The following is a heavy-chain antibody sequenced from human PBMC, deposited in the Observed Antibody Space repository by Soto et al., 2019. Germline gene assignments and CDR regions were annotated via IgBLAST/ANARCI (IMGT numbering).Heavy chain of an antibody. J-gene: IGHJ4*02. Sequence: LRLSSAASGFTFSHYAMTWVRQAPGKGLEWVSGVSGTGGSAYYADSVKGRFTISRDKSTNTLYLHMNSLRAEDTAVYYCARGSAYSDYDLEYWGQGTLVTVSS. V-gene: IGHV3-23*01. CDR1: GFTFSHYA. CDR3: ARGSAYSDYDLEY. D-gene: IGHD4-17*01. CDR2: VSGTGGSA.